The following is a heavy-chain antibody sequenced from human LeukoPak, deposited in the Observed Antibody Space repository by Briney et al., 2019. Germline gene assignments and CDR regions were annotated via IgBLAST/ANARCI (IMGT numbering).Heavy chain of an antibody. CDR1: GGSISSYY. J-gene: IGHJ4*02. CDR2: IYYSGNT. Sequence: SETLSLTCTVSGGSISSYYWSWIRQPPGKGLEWIGYIYYSGNTNYNPSLKSRVTISVDTSKNQFSLKLSSVTAADTAVYYCARTNAPYYDSSGYYHEGLDYWGQGTLVTVSS. D-gene: IGHD3-22*01. V-gene: IGHV4-59*01. CDR3: ARTNAPYYDSSGYYHEGLDY.